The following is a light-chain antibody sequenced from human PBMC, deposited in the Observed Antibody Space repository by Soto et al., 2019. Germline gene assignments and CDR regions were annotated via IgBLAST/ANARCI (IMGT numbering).Light chain of an antibody. CDR1: QSVSSSY. CDR2: GAS. CDR3: QQYGSSPPFT. J-gene: IGKJ1*01. V-gene: IGKV3-20*01. Sequence: EIVMTQSPATLSVPPGERATLSCRASQSVSSSYLAWYQQKPGQAPRLLIYGASSRATGIPDRFGGSGSGTDFTLTISRLEPEDFAVYYCQQYGSSPPFTFGQGTKVDIK.